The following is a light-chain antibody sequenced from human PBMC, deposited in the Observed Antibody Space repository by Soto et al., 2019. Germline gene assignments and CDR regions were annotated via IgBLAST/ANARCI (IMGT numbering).Light chain of an antibody. CDR2: AVS. J-gene: IGLJ1*01. Sequence: QSVLTQPASVSGSPGQSITISCTGTSSDVGLYDYVSWYQQHPGKAPQLMIYAVSNRPSGVSNRFSGSKSANTASLTISGLQADDEADYYCCSYGGRSTYVFGTGTKVTVL. CDR3: CSYGGRSTYV. V-gene: IGLV2-14*01. CDR1: SSDVGLYDY.